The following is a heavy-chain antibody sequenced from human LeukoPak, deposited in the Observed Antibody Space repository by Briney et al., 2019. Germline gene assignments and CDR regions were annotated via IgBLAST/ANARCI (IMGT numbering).Heavy chain of an antibody. Sequence: GRSLRLSCAASGFTFRRYAMHWVRQAPGKGLEWVAVISYDGSNKYYADSVKGRFTISRDNSKNTLYVQMNSLRAEDTAVYYCARSQTYYYDSSASHWGQGTLVTVSS. J-gene: IGHJ4*02. V-gene: IGHV3-30-3*01. CDR1: GFTFRRYA. D-gene: IGHD3-22*01. CDR3: ARSQTYYYDSSASH. CDR2: ISYDGSNK.